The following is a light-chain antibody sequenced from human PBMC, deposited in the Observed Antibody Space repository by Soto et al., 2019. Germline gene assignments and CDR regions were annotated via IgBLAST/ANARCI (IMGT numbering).Light chain of an antibody. CDR2: GAS. CDR3: QRYSGGPRLT. V-gene: IGKV1-27*01. J-gene: IGKJ4*01. CDR1: QGINSN. Sequence: DIQMTQSPSSLSASVGDRVTITCRASQGINSNLAWYQQKPGRVPELLIYGASTLQSGVPSSFSGSGSGTEFTLTISSLQPEDVAVYYCQRYSGGPRLTFGGGTKVEIK.